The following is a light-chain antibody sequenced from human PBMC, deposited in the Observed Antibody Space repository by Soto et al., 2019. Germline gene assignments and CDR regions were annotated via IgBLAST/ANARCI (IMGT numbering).Light chain of an antibody. CDR1: SSDVGGYKY. V-gene: IGLV2-14*01. Sequence: QSALTQPASVSGSPGQSITISCTGTSSDVGGYKYVSWYQQHPDKAPKLIIFEVSNRPSGVPERFSGSKSGTSASLAITGLQAEDEADYYCQAYDYSLTASVFGGGTQLTVL. CDR2: EVS. CDR3: QAYDYSLTASV. J-gene: IGLJ3*02.